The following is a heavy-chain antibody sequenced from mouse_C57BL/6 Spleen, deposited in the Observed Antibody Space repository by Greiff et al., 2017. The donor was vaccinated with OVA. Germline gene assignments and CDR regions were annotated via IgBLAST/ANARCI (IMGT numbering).Heavy chain of an antibody. CDR2: IFPGSGST. J-gene: IGHJ4*01. V-gene: IGHV1-75*01. Sequence: VQLQQSGPELVKPGASVKISCKASGYTFTDYYINWVKQRPGQGLEWIGWIFPGSGSTYYNEKFKGKATLTVDKSSSTAYMLLSSLTSEDSAVYFCARSTMITTSYYYAMDYWGQGTSVTVSS. CDR1: GYTFTDYY. D-gene: IGHD2-4*01. CDR3: ARSTMITTSYYYAMDY.